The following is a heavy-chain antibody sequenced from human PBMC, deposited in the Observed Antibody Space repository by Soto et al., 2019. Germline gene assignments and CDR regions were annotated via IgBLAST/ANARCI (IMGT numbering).Heavy chain of an antibody. Sequence: PEGSLILSCASYGFTFSTYWISWVRHAPAKGLEWVVNIKQDGSGENYVDSVKGRFTISRDNANHSLYLQMNSLRAEDTAVYYCARDRGPPRYIYYGMDVWGQGTTVTFSS. CDR1: GFTFSTYW. CDR2: IKQDGSGE. D-gene: IGHD1-1*01. CDR3: ARDRGPPRYIYYGMDV. J-gene: IGHJ6*02. V-gene: IGHV3-7*01.